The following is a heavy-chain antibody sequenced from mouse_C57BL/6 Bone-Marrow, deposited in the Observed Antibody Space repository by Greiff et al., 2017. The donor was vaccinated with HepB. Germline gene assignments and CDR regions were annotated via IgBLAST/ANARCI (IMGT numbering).Heavy chain of an antibody. CDR1: GYAFTNYL. V-gene: IGHV1-54*01. J-gene: IGHJ2*01. CDR3: ARWGYYGSSPYYFDY. CDR2: INPGSGGT. D-gene: IGHD1-1*01. Sequence: QVQLQQSGAELVRPGTSVTVSCKASGYAFTNYLIEWVKQRPGQGLEWIGVINPGSGGTNYNEKFKGKATLTADKSSSTAYMQLSSLTSEDSAVYFWARWGYYGSSPYYFDYWGQGTTLTVSS.